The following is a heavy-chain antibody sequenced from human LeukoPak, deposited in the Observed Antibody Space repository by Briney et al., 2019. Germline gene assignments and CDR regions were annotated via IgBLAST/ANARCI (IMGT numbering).Heavy chain of an antibody. CDR3: SRQFTIDTSGYYHDF. D-gene: IGHD3-22*01. J-gene: IGHJ4*02. Sequence: LGESLKISCKGSGYSFTNYWIGWVRQMPGKGLEWMGVIYPGDSDTRFSPSFQGQVTISADRSISTAYLQWSSLKASDTAMYYCSRQFTIDTSGYYHDFWGQGTLVTVSS. CDR2: IYPGDSDT. CDR1: GYSFTNYW. V-gene: IGHV5-51*01.